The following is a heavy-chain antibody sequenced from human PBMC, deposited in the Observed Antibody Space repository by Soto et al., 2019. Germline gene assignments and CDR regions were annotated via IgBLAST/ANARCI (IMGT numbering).Heavy chain of an antibody. J-gene: IGHJ4*02. Sequence: EVQLVESGGGLVKPGGSLRLSCAASGFTFSSYSMNWVRQAPGKGLEWVSSISSSSSYIYYADSVKGRFTISRDNAKNSLYLQMNSLRAEDTAVYYCARDPPYSGSYYFDYWGQGTLVTVSS. CDR2: ISSSSSYI. V-gene: IGHV3-21*01. D-gene: IGHD1-26*01. CDR1: GFTFSSYS. CDR3: ARDPPYSGSYYFDY.